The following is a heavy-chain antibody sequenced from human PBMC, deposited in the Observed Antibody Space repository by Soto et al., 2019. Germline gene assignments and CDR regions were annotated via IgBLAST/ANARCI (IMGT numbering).Heavy chain of an antibody. CDR3: VRDLAHGYTGNV. V-gene: IGHV4-30-4*08. CDR2: IYDSGVT. CDR1: GAVVTSGENY. Sequence: TLSLTCSVSGAVVTSGENYWSWVRQPPGKGLEWLGYIYDSGVTSYTPALKSRVTLSLDRPNNQVSLKLRSVTAADTAVYFCVRDLAHGYTGNVWGHATLVTVSS. D-gene: IGHD5-18*01. J-gene: IGHJ3*01.